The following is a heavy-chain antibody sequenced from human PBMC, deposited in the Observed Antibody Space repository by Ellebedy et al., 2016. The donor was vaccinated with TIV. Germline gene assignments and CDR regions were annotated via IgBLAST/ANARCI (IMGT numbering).Heavy chain of an antibody. CDR1: GYSFSLYW. V-gene: IGHV5-10-1*01. D-gene: IGHD7-27*01. CDR3: ARHELGSNAAFDS. J-gene: IGHJ4*02. CDR2: IDPGDPSGSYT. Sequence: GESLKISCKGSGYSFSLYWISWVRQRPGKGLEWIARIDPGDPSGSYTTYSPSFQGHVTISTDNSISTAYLQWSSLKASDTAIYYCARHELGSNAAFDSWGQGTLVTVSS.